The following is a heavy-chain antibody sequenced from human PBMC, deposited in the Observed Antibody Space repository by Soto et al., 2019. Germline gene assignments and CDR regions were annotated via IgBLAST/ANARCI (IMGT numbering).Heavy chain of an antibody. J-gene: IGHJ4*02. V-gene: IGHV4-31*03. Sequence: PSETLSLTCTVSGGSISSGGYYWSWIRQHPGKGLEWIGYIYYSGSTYYNPSLKSRVTISVDTSKNQFSLKLSSVTAADTAVYYGVNSCTLAGYPDYWGQGTLVTVSS. CDR2: IYYSGST. CDR3: VNSCTLAGYPDY. D-gene: IGHD2-2*03. CDR1: GGSISSGGYY.